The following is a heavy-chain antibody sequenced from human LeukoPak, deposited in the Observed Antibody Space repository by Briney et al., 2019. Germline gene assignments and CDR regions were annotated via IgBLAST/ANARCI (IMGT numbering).Heavy chain of an antibody. Sequence: SETLSLTCTVSGGSISTYYWSWIRQPAGKGLEWIGFIYYTGTTNYNPSLKSRVTILLDTSKNQFSLKLSSVTAADTAVYYCARGGDILTGYCFDYWGQGTLVTVSS. CDR2: IYYTGTT. CDR1: GGSISTYY. J-gene: IGHJ4*02. CDR3: ARGGDILTGYCFDY. D-gene: IGHD3-9*01. V-gene: IGHV4-59*01.